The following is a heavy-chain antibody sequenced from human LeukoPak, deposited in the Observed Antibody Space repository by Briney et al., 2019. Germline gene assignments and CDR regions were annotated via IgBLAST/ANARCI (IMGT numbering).Heavy chain of an antibody. D-gene: IGHD4-17*01. J-gene: IGHJ4*02. CDR3: AAVTVTTYGNYNDY. CDR2: VYHSGST. Sequence: EPSETLSLTCAVSDASIDSHSWWSWVRQPPGQGLEWIGEVYHSGSTNYNPSLKSRVTISVDTSKNQFSLKLSSVTAADTTVYYCAAVTVTTYGNYNDYWGQGTLVTVSS. V-gene: IGHV4-4*02. CDR1: DASIDSHSW.